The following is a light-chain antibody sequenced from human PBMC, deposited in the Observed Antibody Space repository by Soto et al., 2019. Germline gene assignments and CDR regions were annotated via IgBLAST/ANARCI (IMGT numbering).Light chain of an antibody. CDR1: QSVSSY. V-gene: IGKV3-11*01. Sequence: EIVLTQSPATLSLSPGERATLSCRASQSVSSYLAWYQQKPGQAPMLLIYDASNRATGIPARFSGSGSGTDFTLTISSLEPEDFAVYYCQQRSNWPRTFGQGTNVEIK. CDR2: DAS. J-gene: IGKJ1*01. CDR3: QQRSNWPRT.